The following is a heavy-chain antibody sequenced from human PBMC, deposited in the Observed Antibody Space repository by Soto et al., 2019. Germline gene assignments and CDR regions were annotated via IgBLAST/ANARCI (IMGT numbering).Heavy chain of an antibody. CDR2: ISDDGNKE. CDR3: VASALSFDY. CDR1: GFTFSNYA. D-gene: IGHD3-16*02. V-gene: IGHV3-30-3*01. Sequence: VHLVESGGGVVQPGRSLRLSCAASGFTFSNYAMHWVRQAPGTGLEWLAVISDDGNKEQLADSVKGRFTTSRDISKNPLYLQINSLRDEDTAFYQSVASALSFDYWGQGTLVTVSS. J-gene: IGHJ4*02.